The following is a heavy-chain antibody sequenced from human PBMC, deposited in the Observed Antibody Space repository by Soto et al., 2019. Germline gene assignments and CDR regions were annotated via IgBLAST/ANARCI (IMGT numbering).Heavy chain of an antibody. CDR1: GGSFSGYY. Sequence: QVHLQQWSAGLLKPSETLSLTCAVYGGSFSGYYWSWIRQTPGKGLEWIGEIYHTGSVNYNPSLKSRVTISVDTSKNQFSLKLTSVTAADTAVYYCASHLKTTVTTYWYFDLLGRGTLVTVSS. CDR2: IYHTGSV. V-gene: IGHV4-34*02. J-gene: IGHJ2*01. D-gene: IGHD4-17*01. CDR3: ASHLKTTVTTYWYFDL.